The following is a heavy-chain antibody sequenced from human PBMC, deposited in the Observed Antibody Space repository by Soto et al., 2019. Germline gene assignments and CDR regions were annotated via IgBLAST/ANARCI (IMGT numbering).Heavy chain of an antibody. D-gene: IGHD3-22*01. J-gene: IGHJ5*02. V-gene: IGHV5-51*01. CDR1: GYSFTSYW. CDR2: IYPGDSDT. Sequence: PGESLKISCKVSGYSFTSYWIGWVRQMPGKGLEWMGIIYPGDSDTRYSPSFQGQVTISADKSISTAYLQWSSLKASDTAMYYCATYYYDSSGYYSLDPWGQGTLVTVSS. CDR3: ATYYYDSSGYYSLDP.